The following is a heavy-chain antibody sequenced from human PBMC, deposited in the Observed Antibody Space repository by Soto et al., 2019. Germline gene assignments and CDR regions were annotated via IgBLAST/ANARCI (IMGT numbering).Heavy chain of an antibody. D-gene: IGHD3-3*01. CDR2: VHYTGTP. V-gene: IGHV4-31*06. Sequence: LSLTGPVSGGTICGNYRWSWNRQHPERGLEWIGHVHYTGTPSYNPSLLGRLTISLDKSKNQISLNMTSVTAADPARYYLASVGPDFRFFERSSERGQYYRAMDVWGQGTTVTVSS. CDR3: ASVGPDFRFFERSSERGQYYRAMDV. CDR1: GGTICGNYR. J-gene: IGHJ6*02.